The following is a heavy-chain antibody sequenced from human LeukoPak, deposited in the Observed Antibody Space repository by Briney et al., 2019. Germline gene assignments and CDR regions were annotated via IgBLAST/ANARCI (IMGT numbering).Heavy chain of an antibody. CDR1: GFTFSSYG. CDR3: AKDGNYYGSGSYFIPDY. D-gene: IGHD3-10*01. J-gene: IGHJ4*02. V-gene: IGHV3-30*02. CDR2: IRYDGSNK. Sequence: GGSLRLSCAASGFTFSSYGMHWVRQAPGKGLEWVAFIRYDGSNKYYADSVKGRFTISRDNSKNTLYLQMNSLRAEDTAVYYCAKDGNYYGSGSYFIPDYWGQGTLVTVSS.